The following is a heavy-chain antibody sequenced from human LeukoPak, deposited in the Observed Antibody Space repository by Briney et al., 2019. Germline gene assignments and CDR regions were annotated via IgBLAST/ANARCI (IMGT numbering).Heavy chain of an antibody. CDR1: GGSFSGYY. J-gene: IGHJ4*02. CDR3: ARGCVPAAPFDY. Sequence: SETLSLTCAVYGGSFSGYYWSWIRQPPGKGLEWIGEINHSGSTNYNPSLKSRVTISVDTSKNQFSLKLSSVTAADTAVYYCARGCVPAAPFDYWGKGTLVTVSS. V-gene: IGHV4-34*01. CDR2: INHSGST. D-gene: IGHD2-2*01.